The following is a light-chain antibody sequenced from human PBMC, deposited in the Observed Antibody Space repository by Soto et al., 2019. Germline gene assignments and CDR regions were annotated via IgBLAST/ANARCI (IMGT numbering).Light chain of an antibody. CDR3: QQSYSTPWT. J-gene: IGKJ1*01. V-gene: IGKV1-39*01. CDR1: QSISSY. Sequence: EIQMTQSPSSLSASVGDRVTITCRASQSISSYLNWYQQKPGKAPKLLIYDASNLETGVPSRFSGSGSGTDFTLTISSLQPEDFATYYCQQSYSTPWTFGQGTKVDIK. CDR2: DAS.